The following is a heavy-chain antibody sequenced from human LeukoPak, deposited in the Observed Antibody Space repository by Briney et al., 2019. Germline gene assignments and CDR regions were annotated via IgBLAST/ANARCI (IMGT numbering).Heavy chain of an antibody. Sequence: GGSLRLSCTASGLIFRNYAMTWVRQAPRKGLEWVSTISGDGTETFYADSVKGRFTISRDNSKNTLDLQMTGLRAEDTAVYYCARERGRGRDSPWFDYWGQGTLVTVSS. J-gene: IGHJ4*02. CDR1: GLIFRNYA. V-gene: IGHV3-23*01. CDR3: ARERGRGRDSPWFDY. D-gene: IGHD1-26*01. CDR2: ISGDGTET.